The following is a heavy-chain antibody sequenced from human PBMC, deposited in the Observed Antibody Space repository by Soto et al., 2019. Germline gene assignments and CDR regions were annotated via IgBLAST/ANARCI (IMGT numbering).Heavy chain of an antibody. CDR3: ASSYSSSWALIFDY. CDR1: GGTFSSYT. D-gene: IGHD6-13*01. V-gene: IGHV1-69*02. CDR2: IIPILGIA. J-gene: IGHJ4*02. Sequence: GASVKVSCKASGGTFSSYTISWVRQAPGQGLEWMGRIIPILGIANYAQKFQGRVTITADKSTSTAYMELSSLRSEDTAVYYCASSYSSSWALIFDYWGQGTLVTVSS.